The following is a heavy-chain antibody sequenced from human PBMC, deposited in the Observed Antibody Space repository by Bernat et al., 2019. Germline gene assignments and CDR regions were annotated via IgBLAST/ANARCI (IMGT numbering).Heavy chain of an antibody. Sequence: QVQLVQSGVEVKKPGASVKVSCKASGYTFPNYGISWVRQAPGQGLEWMGWISAYNGNTNYAQKVQGRVTMTTDTSMSTAYMELRSLRSDDTAVYYCAGKGLRGSHYFYFGMDVWGHGTTVTVSS. CDR1: GYTFPNYG. CDR3: AGKGLRGSHYFYFGMDV. D-gene: IGHD2-8*01. V-gene: IGHV1-18*01. CDR2: ISAYNGNT. J-gene: IGHJ6*02.